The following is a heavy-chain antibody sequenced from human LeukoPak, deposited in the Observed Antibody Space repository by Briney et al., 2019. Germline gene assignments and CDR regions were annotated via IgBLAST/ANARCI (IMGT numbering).Heavy chain of an antibody. J-gene: IGHJ6*03. CDR2: IYHSGST. V-gene: IGHV4-4*02. Sequence: SETLSLTCAVSGGSISSSNWWSWVRQPPGKGLEWIGSIYHSGSTYYNPSLKSRVTISVDTSKNQFSLKLSSVTAADTAVYYCARERDLLYYYYMDVWGKGTTVTVSS. D-gene: IGHD1-26*01. CDR3: ARERDLLYYYYMDV. CDR1: GGSISSSNW.